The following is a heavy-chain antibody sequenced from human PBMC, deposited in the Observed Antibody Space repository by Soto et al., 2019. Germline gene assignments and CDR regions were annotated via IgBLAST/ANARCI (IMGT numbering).Heavy chain of an antibody. CDR2: IIPTFGTP. CDR3: ASERSAQYFDF. V-gene: IGHV1-69*06. Sequence: QVQLVQSGTVVQRRGSSVKVSCQASGGTFSSHGMAWVRQAPGQGLEWMGGIIPTFGTPTYAPKFQGRVTITAGKSTKTAYMELSSLRSEDTGVYYCASERSAQYFDFWGQGTLITVSS. CDR1: GGTFSSHG. D-gene: IGHD1-26*01. J-gene: IGHJ4*02.